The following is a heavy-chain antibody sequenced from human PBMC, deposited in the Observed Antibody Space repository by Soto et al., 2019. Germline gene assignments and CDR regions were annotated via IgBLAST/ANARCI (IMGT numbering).Heavy chain of an antibody. CDR2: IIPILGIA. V-gene: IGHV1-69*02. CDR1: GGTFSSYT. D-gene: IGHD3-3*01. Sequence: VAAVKVSCKASGGTFSSYTISWVRQAPGQGLEWMGRIIPILGIANYAQKFQGRVTITADKSTSTAYMELSSLRSEDTAVYYCAREDFGVVRHNWFAPWGQGTLVTVSS. CDR3: AREDFGVVRHNWFAP. J-gene: IGHJ5*02.